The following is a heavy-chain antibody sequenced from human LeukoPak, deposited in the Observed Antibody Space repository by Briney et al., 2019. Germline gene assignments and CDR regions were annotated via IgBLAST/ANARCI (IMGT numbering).Heavy chain of an antibody. CDR2: IYYGGST. Sequence: SETLSLTCTVSGGSISSYYWSWIRQPPGKGLEWIGYIYYGGSTNYNPSLKSRVTISLDTSKNQFSLKLSSVTAADTAVYYCARHAAGTWYFDYWGQGTLVTVSS. D-gene: IGHD6-13*01. CDR1: GGSISSYY. V-gene: IGHV4-59*01. CDR3: ARHAAGTWYFDY. J-gene: IGHJ4*02.